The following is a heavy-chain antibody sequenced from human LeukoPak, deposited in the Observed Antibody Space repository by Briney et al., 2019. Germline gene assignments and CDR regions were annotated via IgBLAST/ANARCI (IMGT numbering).Heavy chain of an antibody. CDR3: TSHSYITIFGVVRNY. V-gene: IGHV3-73*01. CDR1: GFTFSGSA. D-gene: IGHD3-3*01. Sequence: GGSLRLSCAASGFTFSGSAMHWVRQASGKGLEWVGRIRSKANSYATAYAASVKGRFTISRDDSKNTAYLQMNSLKTEDTAVYYCTSHSYITIFGVVRNYWGQGTLVTVSS. CDR2: IRSKANSYAT. J-gene: IGHJ4*02.